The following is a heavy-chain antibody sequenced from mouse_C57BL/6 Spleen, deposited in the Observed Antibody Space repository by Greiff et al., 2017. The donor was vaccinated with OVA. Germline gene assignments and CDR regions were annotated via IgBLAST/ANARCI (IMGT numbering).Heavy chain of an antibody. J-gene: IGHJ4*01. Sequence: VKLQQPGDELVKPGASVKMSCKASGYTFTSYWITWVKQRPGQGLEWIGDIYPGSGSTNYNEKFKSKATLTVDTSSSTAYMQLSSLTSEDSAVYYCARDSSGYADAMDYWGQGTSVTVSS. D-gene: IGHD3-2*02. V-gene: IGHV1-55*01. CDR2: IYPGSGST. CDR3: ARDSSGYADAMDY. CDR1: GYTFTSYW.